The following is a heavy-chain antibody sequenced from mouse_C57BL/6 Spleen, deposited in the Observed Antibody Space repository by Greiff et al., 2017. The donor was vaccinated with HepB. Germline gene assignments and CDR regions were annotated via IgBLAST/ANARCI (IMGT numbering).Heavy chain of an antibody. D-gene: IGHD2-2*01. J-gene: IGHJ3*01. Sequence: EVQLQQSGTVLARPGASVKMSCKTSGYTFTSYWMHWVKQRPGQGLEWIGAIYPGNSDTSYNQKFKGKAKLTAVTSASTAYMELSSLTNEDSAVYYCTSVYYGYDAWFAYWGQGTLVTVSA. CDR3: TSVYYGYDAWFAY. CDR2: IYPGNSDT. V-gene: IGHV1-5*01. CDR1: GYTFTSYW.